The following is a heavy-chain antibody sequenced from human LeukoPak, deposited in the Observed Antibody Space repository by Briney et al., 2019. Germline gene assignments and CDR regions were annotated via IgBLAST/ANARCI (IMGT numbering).Heavy chain of an antibody. CDR3: ARGRIWSGWDV. V-gene: IGHV1-69*13. CDR2: IIPIFGTA. Sequence: SLRVSSKASGGTFTIYAISWVRQAPGQGLEWMGGIIPIFGTANYAQKFQGRVTITADESTSTAYMELSSLRSEDTAVYYCARGRIWSGWDVWGKGTTVTISS. D-gene: IGHD3-3*01. CDR1: GGTFTIYA. J-gene: IGHJ6*04.